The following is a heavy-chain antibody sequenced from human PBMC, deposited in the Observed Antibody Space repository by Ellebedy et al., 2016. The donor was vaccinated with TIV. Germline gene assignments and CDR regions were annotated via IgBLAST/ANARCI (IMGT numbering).Heavy chain of an antibody. J-gene: IGHJ3*02. CDR1: GFSFRSYW. CDR2: MRQDGSDK. Sequence: GGSLRLSCVGSGFSFRSYWMSWVRQAPGKGLEWVANMRQDGSDKYYVDSVRGRFTISRDNAKNSLYLQMNSLRAEDTSVYYCATDGSYGDYRFPAHAFTMWGQGTMVAVSS. CDR3: ATDGSYGDYRFPAHAFTM. V-gene: IGHV3-7*01. D-gene: IGHD4-17*01.